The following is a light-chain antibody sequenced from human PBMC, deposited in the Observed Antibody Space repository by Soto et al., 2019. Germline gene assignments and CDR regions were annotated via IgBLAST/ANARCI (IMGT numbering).Light chain of an antibody. CDR3: QQGNNWPVFT. CDR2: STS. J-gene: IGKJ3*01. V-gene: IGKV3-11*01. Sequence: EIVLTQSPATLSLSPGERATLSCRASQSVSKSLAWYQQKPGQAPRLLIYSTSNRATGIPARFSGSGSRTGFTLTISSLEPEDFAVYYCQQGNNWPVFTFGPGTKVDI. CDR1: QSVSKS.